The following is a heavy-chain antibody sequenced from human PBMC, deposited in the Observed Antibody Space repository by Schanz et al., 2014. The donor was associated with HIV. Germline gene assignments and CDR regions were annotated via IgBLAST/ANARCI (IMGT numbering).Heavy chain of an antibody. CDR3: TKARRGKVRLGESTTYYGMDV. CDR2: ISGGGHRL. Sequence: EVQLVESGGGLVKPGGSLRLSCEASGFTFDSQSMNWVRQVPGKGLEWVSSISGGGHRLYYVDSAKGRFSVSRDNSRNTMYLEMSNLRVEDTAVYYCTKARRGKVRLGESTTYYGMDVWGQGTTVTVSS. J-gene: IGHJ6*02. V-gene: IGHV3-21*04. CDR1: GFTFDSQS. D-gene: IGHD3-16*01.